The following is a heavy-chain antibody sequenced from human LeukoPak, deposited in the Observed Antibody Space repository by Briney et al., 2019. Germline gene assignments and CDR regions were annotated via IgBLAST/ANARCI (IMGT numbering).Heavy chain of an antibody. D-gene: IGHD3-9*01. Sequence: PETLSLTCAVSGGSFSGYFWTWIRQPPGKGLEWIGEINHSGSTNYNPSLKSRVTISLDTSKNQFSLKLSSVTTAGTAVYYCARGPSVIYDILTGYYYFDYWGQGTLVTVCS. CDR2: INHSGST. V-gene: IGHV4-34*01. CDR1: GGSFSGYF. J-gene: IGHJ4*02. CDR3: ARGPSVIYDILTGYYYFDY.